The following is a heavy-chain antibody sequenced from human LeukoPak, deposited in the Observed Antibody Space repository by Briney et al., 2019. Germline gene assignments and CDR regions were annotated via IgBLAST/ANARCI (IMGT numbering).Heavy chain of an antibody. Sequence: PGGSQRLSCAASGFTFSSYAMSWVRQAPVKGLEWVSVISGRAGIAYYADSVKGRFTISRDNSKNTLYLQMNSLRAEDTAVYFFFQAEDGIRYFDWLLSAYWGQGTLVTVSS. J-gene: IGHJ4*02. D-gene: IGHD3-9*01. CDR2: ISGRAGIA. CDR1: GFTFSSYA. V-gene: IGHV3-23*01. CDR3: FQAEDGIRYFDWLLSAY.